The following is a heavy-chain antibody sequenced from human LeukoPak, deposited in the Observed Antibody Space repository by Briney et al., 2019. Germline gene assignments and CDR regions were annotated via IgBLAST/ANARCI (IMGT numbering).Heavy chain of an antibody. CDR3: ARDLLDIVVVPAANSFDY. D-gene: IGHD2-2*03. Sequence: ASVKVSCKASGYTFTTYAICWVRQAPGQGLEWMGWISTYNGNTNYAQNLQGRVTMTTETSTSTAYMELRSLTSDDTAIYYCARDLLDIVVVPAANSFDYWGQGTLVTVSS. CDR2: ISTYNGNT. CDR1: GYTFTTYA. V-gene: IGHV1-18*01. J-gene: IGHJ4*02.